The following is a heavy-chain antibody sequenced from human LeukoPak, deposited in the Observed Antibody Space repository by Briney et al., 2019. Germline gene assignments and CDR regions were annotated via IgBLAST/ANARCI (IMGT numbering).Heavy chain of an antibody. CDR2: TNKYGGEK. J-gene: IGHJ4*02. D-gene: IGHD1-26*01. CDR3: VKDSPPRYSGSPPAY. V-gene: IGHV3-7*03. CDR1: GFTFSSYW. Sequence: GGSLRLSCAASGFTFSSYWMSWVRQAPGTGLEWVANTNKYGGEKYYVDSVKGRFTISRENAKNSLYLQMNSLRAHDTAVYYCVKDSPPRYSGSPPAYWGQGTLVTVSS.